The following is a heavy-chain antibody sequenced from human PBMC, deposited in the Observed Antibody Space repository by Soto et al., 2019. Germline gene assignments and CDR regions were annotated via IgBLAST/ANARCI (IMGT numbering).Heavy chain of an antibody. CDR2: INHSGST. J-gene: IGHJ4*02. D-gene: IGHD2-15*01. Sequence: SETLSLTCTVSGGSISSGDYYWSWIRQPPGKGLGWIGEINHSGSTNYNPSLKSRVTISVDTSKNQFSLKLSSVTAADTAVYYCARARTGIVVVVAATRGSDFDYWGQGTLVTVSS. CDR1: GGSISSGDYY. CDR3: ARARTGIVVVVAATRGSDFDY. V-gene: IGHV4-30-4*01.